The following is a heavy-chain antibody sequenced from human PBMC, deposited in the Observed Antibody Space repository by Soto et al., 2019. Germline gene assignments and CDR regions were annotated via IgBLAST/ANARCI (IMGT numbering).Heavy chain of an antibody. CDR3: ARRRYYDYVWGSYPYYYGMDV. CDR2: INHSGST. D-gene: IGHD3-16*02. Sequence: SETLSLTCTVSGGSISSGGYYWSWIRQPPGKGLEWIGEINHSGSTNYNPSLKSRVTISVDTSKNQFSLKLSSVTAADTAVYYCARRRYYDYVWGSYPYYYGMDVWGQGTTVTVSS. V-gene: IGHV4-39*07. J-gene: IGHJ6*02. CDR1: GGSISSGGYY.